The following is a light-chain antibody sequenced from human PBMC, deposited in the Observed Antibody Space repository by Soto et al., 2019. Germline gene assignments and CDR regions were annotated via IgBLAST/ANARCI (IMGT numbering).Light chain of an antibody. CDR2: GAS. V-gene: IGKV3-20*01. CDR3: QQYSSSPT. CDR1: QSLTTRY. Sequence: EIVLTQSPGTLSLFPGERATLSCRASQSLTTRYLAWYQQKPGQAPRLLIYGASSRATGIPGRFSGSGSGKYFTLTISRLEPEDFTVYSCQQYSSSPTFGQGTRLEIK. J-gene: IGKJ5*01.